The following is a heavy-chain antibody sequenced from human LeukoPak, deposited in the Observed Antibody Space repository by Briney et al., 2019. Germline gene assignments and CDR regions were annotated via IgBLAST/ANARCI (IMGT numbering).Heavy chain of an antibody. V-gene: IGHV1-18*01. CDR3: ARDPNYYGSGSYYFNWFDP. CDR1: GYTFISYG. Sequence: ASVKVSCKASGYTFISYGISWVRQAPGQGLEWMGWISAYNGSTNYAQKFQGRVTMTTDTSTSTAYMELRSLRSDDTAVYYCARDPNYYGSGSYYFNWFDPWGQGTLVTVSS. CDR2: ISAYNGST. J-gene: IGHJ5*02. D-gene: IGHD3-10*01.